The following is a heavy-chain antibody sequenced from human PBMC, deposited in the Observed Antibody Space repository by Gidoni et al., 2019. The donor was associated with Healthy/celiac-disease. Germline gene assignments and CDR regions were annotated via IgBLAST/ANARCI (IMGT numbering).Heavy chain of an antibody. CDR3: AKDIYSSYYGSGSFDY. J-gene: IGHJ4*02. CDR2: ISWNSGSI. CDR1: GFTFDDYA. D-gene: IGHD3-10*01. V-gene: IGHV3-9*01. Sequence: EVQLVESGGGLVQPGRSLRLSCAASGFTFDDYAMHWVRQAPGKGLEWVSGISWNSGSIGYADSVKGRFTISRDNAKNSLYLQMNSLRAEDTALYYCAKDIYSSYYGSGSFDYWGQGTLVTVSS.